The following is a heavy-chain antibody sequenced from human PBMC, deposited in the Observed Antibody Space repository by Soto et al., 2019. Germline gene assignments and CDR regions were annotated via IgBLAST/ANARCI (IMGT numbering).Heavy chain of an antibody. V-gene: IGHV3-53*01. CDR1: GFTVSSNY. J-gene: IGHJ6*02. Sequence: PGGSLRLSCAASGFTVSSNYMSWVRQAPGKGLEWVSVIYSGGSTYYADSVKGRFTISRDNSKNTLYLQMNSLRAEDTAVYYCARCRQYYDILTGSYYYYGMDVWGQGTTVTVSS. D-gene: IGHD3-9*01. CDR2: IYSGGST. CDR3: ARCRQYYDILTGSYYYYGMDV.